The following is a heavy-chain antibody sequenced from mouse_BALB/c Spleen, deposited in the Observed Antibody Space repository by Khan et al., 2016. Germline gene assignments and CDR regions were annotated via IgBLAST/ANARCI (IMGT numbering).Heavy chain of an antibody. V-gene: IGHV1-7*01. D-gene: IGHD1-3*01. J-gene: IGHJ2*01. CDR2: INPSAGHT. Sequence: VQLQESGAELAKPGASVKMSCKAAGYTFTHYWMHWVKQRPGQGLEWIGYINPSAGHTYYTQKFKDKATLTADKSSSRVYMQLSSLTSEDSAVYFCARIEWRDVFDYWGQGTTLTVSS. CDR1: GYTFTHYW. CDR3: ARIEWRDVFDY.